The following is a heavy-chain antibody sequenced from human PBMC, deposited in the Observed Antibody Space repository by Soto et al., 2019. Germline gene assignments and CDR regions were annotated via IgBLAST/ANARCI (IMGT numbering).Heavy chain of an antibody. J-gene: IGHJ4*02. V-gene: IGHV5-51*01. Sequence: GESLKISCKGSGYSFTSYWIGWVRQMPGKGLEWKGIIYPGDSDTRYSPSFQGQVTISADKSISTAYLQWSSLKASDTAMYYCARLAVVVVVAATTRGFDYWGQGTLVTVSS. CDR2: IYPGDSDT. D-gene: IGHD2-15*01. CDR1: GYSFTSYW. CDR3: ARLAVVVVVAATTRGFDY.